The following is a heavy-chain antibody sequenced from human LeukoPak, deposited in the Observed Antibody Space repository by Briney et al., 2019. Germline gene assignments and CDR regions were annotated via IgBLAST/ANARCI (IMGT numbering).Heavy chain of an antibody. V-gene: IGHV3-74*03. CDR2: TKTDGSYT. CDR1: GITLSNYW. D-gene: IGHD3-16*01. J-gene: IGHJ5*02. Sequence: GGSLRLSCAASGITLSNYWMHWVRQAPGKGPVWVSGTKTDGSYTTYADSVRGRFTISRDNAKNTVSLQMNSLRVEDTAMYYCARLGAPYDKDEYRWGQGALVTVSS. CDR3: ARLGAPYDKDEYR.